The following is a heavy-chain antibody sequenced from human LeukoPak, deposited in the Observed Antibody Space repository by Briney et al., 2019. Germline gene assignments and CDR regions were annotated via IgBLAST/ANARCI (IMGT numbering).Heavy chain of an antibody. Sequence: KPSETLSLTCAVYGGSFSGYFRSWIRQSPGKGLEWIGEINNVGSSNYNPSLKSRVTISADTSKKQLSLKLRSVTAADTAVYYCARAQGRLVPSAYWGQGTLVTVSS. CDR2: INNVGSS. CDR1: GGSFSGYF. D-gene: IGHD6-19*01. J-gene: IGHJ4*02. CDR3: ARAQGRLVPSAY. V-gene: IGHV4-34*01.